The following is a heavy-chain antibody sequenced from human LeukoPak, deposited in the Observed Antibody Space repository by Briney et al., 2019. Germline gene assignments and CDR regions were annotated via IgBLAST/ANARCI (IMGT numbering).Heavy chain of an antibody. Sequence: EASVKVSCKASGYTFTSYGISWVRQAPGQGLEWMGWISAYNGNTNYAQKLQGRVTMTTDTSTSTAYIELRSLSSDATAVYYCARVTFTDDAFDIWGQGTMDTVSP. J-gene: IGHJ3*02. CDR3: ARVTFTDDAFDI. CDR2: ISAYNGNT. CDR1: GYTFTSYG. V-gene: IGHV1-18*01. D-gene: IGHD1-20*01.